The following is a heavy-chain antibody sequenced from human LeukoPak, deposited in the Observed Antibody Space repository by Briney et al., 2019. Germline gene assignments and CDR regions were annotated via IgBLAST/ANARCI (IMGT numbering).Heavy chain of an antibody. D-gene: IGHD2-2*01. CDR3: ATARRLEGYCSSITCLVPYNWLDP. CDR1: GYTFTSHY. J-gene: IGHJ5*02. Sequence: ASVKVSCKASGYTFTSHYMHWVRQAPGQGLEWMGIINPSGGSTNYAQKFQGRVTMTRDTSTSTVYMELRGMRSEDTAVYYCATARRLEGYCSSITCLVPYNWLDPWGQGTLVTVSS. CDR2: INPSGGST. V-gene: IGHV1-46*01.